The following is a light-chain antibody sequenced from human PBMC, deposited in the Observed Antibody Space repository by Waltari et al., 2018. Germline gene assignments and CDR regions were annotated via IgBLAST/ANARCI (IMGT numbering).Light chain of an antibody. J-gene: IGLJ1*01. V-gene: IGLV1-44*01. CDR1: NSNIGSNT. CDR3: ASWDDRLNGYV. CDR2: NNK. Sequence: QSVLTQPPSASATPGQRVTISCSGRNSNIGSNTVHWYQQPPETAPKFLIYNNKQRPSGVPARFSGSKSGTSAFLAISGLQSEDEADYYCASWDDRLNGYVLGTGTKVTAL.